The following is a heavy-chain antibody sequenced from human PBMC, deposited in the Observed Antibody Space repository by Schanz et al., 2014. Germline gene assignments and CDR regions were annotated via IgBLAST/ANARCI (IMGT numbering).Heavy chain of an antibody. Sequence: EVQLVESGGGLVQPGGSLRLSCAASTFTFSSDWMSWVRQAPGKGLEWVSFVHPGGSTYYPDSVKGRFTISRDSSKNTLYLQMNSLRPEDTALYYCARDRRNADLDYWGQGTLVTVSS. J-gene: IGHJ4*02. D-gene: IGHD1-1*01. V-gene: IGHV3-66*01. CDR3: ARDRRNADLDY. CDR1: TFTFSSDW. CDR2: VHPGGST.